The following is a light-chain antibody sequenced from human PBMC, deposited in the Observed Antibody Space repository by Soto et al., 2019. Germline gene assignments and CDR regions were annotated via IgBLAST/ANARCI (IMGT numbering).Light chain of an antibody. CDR3: AAWDDSLNGVV. CDR2: YDD. J-gene: IGLJ2*01. V-gene: IGLV1-36*01. CDR1: SSNIGNGA. Sequence: QPVLTQPPSVSEAPRQRVTISCSGSSSNIGNGAVNWYQQLPGKAPKLLIYYDDLLPSGVSDRFSGSKSGTSASLAISGLQSEDEADYYCAAWDDSLNGVVFGGGTKLTVL.